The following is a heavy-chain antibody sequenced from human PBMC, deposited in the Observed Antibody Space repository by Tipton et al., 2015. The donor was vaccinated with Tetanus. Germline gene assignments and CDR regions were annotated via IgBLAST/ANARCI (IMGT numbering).Heavy chain of an antibody. J-gene: IGHJ6*02. CDR3: ARDKGYSNYPYYYGMDV. CDR1: GFTFSSYA. V-gene: IGHV3-30*04. Sequence: SLRLSCAASGFTFSSYAMHWVRQAPGKGLEWVAVISYDGSNKYYADSVKGRFTISRDNSKNTLYLQMNSLRAEDTAVYYCARDKGYSNYPYYYGMDVWGQGTTVTVSS. D-gene: IGHD4-11*01. CDR2: ISYDGSNK.